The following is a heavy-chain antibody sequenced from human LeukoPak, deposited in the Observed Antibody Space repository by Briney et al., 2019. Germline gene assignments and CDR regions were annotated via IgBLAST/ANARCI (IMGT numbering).Heavy chain of an antibody. D-gene: IGHD1-26*01. CDR2: ISGSGGST. CDR3: AKENRKVGATGGSQNFDY. V-gene: IGHV3-23*01. CDR1: GFTFSSYA. J-gene: IGHJ4*02. Sequence: GGSLRLSCAASGFTFSSYAMSWVRQAPGKGLEWVSAISGSGGSTYYADSVKGRFTISRDNSKNTLYLQMNSLRAEDTAVYYCAKENRKVGATGGSQNFDYWGQGTLVTVSS.